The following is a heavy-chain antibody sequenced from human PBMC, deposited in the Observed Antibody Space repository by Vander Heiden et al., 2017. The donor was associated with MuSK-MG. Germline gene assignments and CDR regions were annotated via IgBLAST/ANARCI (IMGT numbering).Heavy chain of an antibody. CDR2: IHPNSGDT. V-gene: IGHV1-2*02. CDR1: GYTFTKNH. D-gene: IGHD6-6*01. J-gene: IGHJ4*02. CDR3: ARDGGTSYDN. Sequence: QAQLVQSGAEVKKPGASVKVSCKVSGYTFTKNHMHWVRQAPGQGLEWMGWIHPNSGDTNYAQSLQGRVTLTRDTSINTAYMELSSLTADDTAVYYCARDGGTSYDNWGQGTLVTVSS.